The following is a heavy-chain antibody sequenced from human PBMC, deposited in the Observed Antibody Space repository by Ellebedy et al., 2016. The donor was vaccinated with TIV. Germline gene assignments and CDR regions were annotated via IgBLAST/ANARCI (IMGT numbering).Heavy chain of an antibody. D-gene: IGHD3-10*01. CDR2: INPGGSA. J-gene: IGHJ6*02. V-gene: IGHV1-46*01. CDR1: GYTFTSYF. CDR3: ARDLDYYRSVRYINSYGMDV. Sequence: AASVKVSCKASGYTFTSYFIHWVRQAPGHGLEWMGIINPGGSASYAQNFQGRVTMTRDTSTSTVYMELSGLTSEDTAVYYCARDLDYYRSVRYINSYGMDVWGQGTTVTVSS.